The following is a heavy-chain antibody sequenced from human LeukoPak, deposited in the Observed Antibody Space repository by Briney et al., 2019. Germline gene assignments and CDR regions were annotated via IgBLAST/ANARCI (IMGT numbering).Heavy chain of an antibody. V-gene: IGHV4-59*08. CDR3: AQASEAEYFQH. CDR2: IYYSGST. CDR1: GGSTSSYY. J-gene: IGHJ1*01. Sequence: PSETLSLTCTVSGGSTSSYYWSWIRQPPGKGLEWIGYIYYSGSTNYNPSLKSRVTISVDTSKNQFSLKLSSVTAADTAVYYCAQASEAEYFQHWGQGTLVTVSS.